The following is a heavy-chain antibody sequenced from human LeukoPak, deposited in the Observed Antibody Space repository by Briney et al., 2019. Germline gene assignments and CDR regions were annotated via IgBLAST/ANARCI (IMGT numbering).Heavy chain of an antibody. D-gene: IGHD1-26*01. Sequence: GGSLRLSCAASGFTFSSYSMNWVRQAPGKGLEWVSSISSSSSYISYADSLKGRFTISRDNAKNSLYLQMNSLRAEDTAVYYCARDAKYSGGYPEFFDYWGQGTLVTVSS. CDR3: ARDAKYSGGYPEFFDY. CDR1: GFTFSSYS. J-gene: IGHJ4*02. CDR2: ISSSSSYI. V-gene: IGHV3-21*01.